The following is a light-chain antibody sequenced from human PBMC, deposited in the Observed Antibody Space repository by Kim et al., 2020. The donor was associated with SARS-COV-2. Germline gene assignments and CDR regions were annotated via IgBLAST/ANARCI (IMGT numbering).Light chain of an antibody. CDR3: SSYAGSITYV. V-gene: IGLV2-8*01. J-gene: IGLJ1*01. Sequence: QSALTQPPSASGSPGQSVTISCTGTSSDVGACNYVSWYQQHPGKAPKLMIYDVTKRPSVVPDRFSGSKSGNTASLTVSGLQAEDEADYYCSSYAGSITYVFGTGTKVTVL. CDR1: SSDVGACNY. CDR2: DVT.